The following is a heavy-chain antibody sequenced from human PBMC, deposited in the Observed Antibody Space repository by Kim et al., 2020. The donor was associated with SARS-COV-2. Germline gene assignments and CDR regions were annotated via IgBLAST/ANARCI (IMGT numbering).Heavy chain of an antibody. Sequence: SETLSLTFTVSGGSISSYYWSWIRQPPGKGLEWIGYIYYSGITNYNPSLKSRVTVSVDASKNQFSLKLSSVTAADTAVYYCARGAVAGTWGQGTLATVSS. CDR3: ARGAVAGT. J-gene: IGHJ1*01. V-gene: IGHV4-59*01. CDR1: GGSISSYY. D-gene: IGHD6-19*01. CDR2: IYYSGIT.